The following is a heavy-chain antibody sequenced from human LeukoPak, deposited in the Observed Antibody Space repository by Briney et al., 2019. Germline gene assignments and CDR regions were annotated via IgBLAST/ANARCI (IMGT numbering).Heavy chain of an antibody. CDR3: AKDPYYDFWSGHYKDYYYYGMDV. J-gene: IGHJ6*02. D-gene: IGHD3-3*01. V-gene: IGHV3-30*18. Sequence: GGSLRLSCAASGFTFSSYGMHWVRQAPGKGLEWVAVISYDGSNKYYADSVKGRFTISRDNSKNTLYLQMNSLRAEDTAVYYCAKDPYYDFWSGHYKDYYYYGMDVWGQGTTVTVSS. CDR1: GFTFSSYG. CDR2: ISYDGSNK.